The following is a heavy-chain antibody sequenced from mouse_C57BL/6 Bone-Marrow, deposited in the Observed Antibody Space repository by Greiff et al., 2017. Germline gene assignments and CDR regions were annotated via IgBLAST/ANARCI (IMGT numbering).Heavy chain of an antibody. CDR1: GFNIKDDY. D-gene: IGHD1-1*01. Sequence: VQLQQPGAELVRPGASVKLSCTASGFNIKDDYMHWVKQRPEQGLEWIGWIDPENGDTEYAPKFQGKAPITADTSSNPAYLQLSSLTSEDTAVYYCTTILRSYFDYWGQGTTLTVSS. CDR3: TTILRSYFDY. J-gene: IGHJ2*01. CDR2: IDPENGDT. V-gene: IGHV14-4*01.